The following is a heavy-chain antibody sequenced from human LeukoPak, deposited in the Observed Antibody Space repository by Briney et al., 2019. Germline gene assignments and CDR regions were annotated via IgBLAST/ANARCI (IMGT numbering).Heavy chain of an antibody. CDR3: ARDSGGTTYYYDSSGKIDY. J-gene: IGHJ4*02. V-gene: IGHV1-2*02. Sequence: ASVKVSRKASGYTFTGHYMHWVRQAPGQGLEWMGWINPNSGGTNYAQKFQGRVTMTRGTSNSTGYMELGRLRSDDTAVYYCARDSGGTTYYYDSSGKIDYWGQGTLVTVSS. D-gene: IGHD3-22*01. CDR1: GYTFTGHY. CDR2: INPNSGGT.